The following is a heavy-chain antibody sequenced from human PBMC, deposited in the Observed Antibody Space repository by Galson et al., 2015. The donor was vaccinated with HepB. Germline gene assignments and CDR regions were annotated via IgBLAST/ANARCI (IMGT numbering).Heavy chain of an antibody. J-gene: IGHJ4*02. D-gene: IGHD3-3*01. Sequence: SLRLSCAASGFTFSSYSMNWVRQAPGKGLEWVSYISSSSSTIYYADSVKGRFTISRDNAKNSLYLQMNSLRDEDTAVYYCARDLSWDFWSGATDYWGQGTLVTVSS. CDR2: ISSSSSTI. CDR1: GFTFSSYS. CDR3: ARDLSWDFWSGATDY. V-gene: IGHV3-48*02.